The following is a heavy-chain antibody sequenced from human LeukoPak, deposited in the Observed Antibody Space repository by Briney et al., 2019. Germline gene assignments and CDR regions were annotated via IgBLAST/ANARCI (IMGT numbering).Heavy chain of an antibody. J-gene: IGHJ6*03. D-gene: IGHD6-19*01. V-gene: IGHV3-23*01. CDR2: NSGSGTAT. CDR3: AKHSSRIAVVPYYYCYMDV. CDR1: GFTFSRHA. Sequence: GGSLRLSCAASGFTFSRHAMSWVRQAPGKGLEWVSLNSGSGTATYYADSVKGRFTISRDNSKNTLFLQMDSLRAEDTAVYYCAKHSSRIAVVPYYYCYMDVWGKGTTVTVSS.